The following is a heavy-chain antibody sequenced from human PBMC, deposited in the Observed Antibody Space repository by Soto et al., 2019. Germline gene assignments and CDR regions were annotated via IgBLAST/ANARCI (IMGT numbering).Heavy chain of an antibody. V-gene: IGHV4-59*01. J-gene: IGHJ6*03. Sequence: SETLSLTCTVSGGSTSSYYWSWIRQPPGKGLEWIGYIYYSGSTNYNSSLKSRVTISVDTSKNQFSLKLSSVTAADTAVYFCARVAYDFWSGWGGAGYYYYLDVWGKGTRVTVSS. D-gene: IGHD3-3*01. CDR2: IYYSGST. CDR1: GGSTSSYY. CDR3: ARVAYDFWSGWGGAGYYYYLDV.